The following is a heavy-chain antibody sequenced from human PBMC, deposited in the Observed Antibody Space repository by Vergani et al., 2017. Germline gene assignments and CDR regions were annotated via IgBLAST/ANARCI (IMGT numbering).Heavy chain of an antibody. D-gene: IGHD6-13*01. CDR3: ARDRGIAAAGTNAEYFQH. CDR2: IDPSDSYT. V-gene: IGHV5-10-1*01. CDR1: GYSFTSYW. J-gene: IGHJ1*01. Sequence: EVQLVQSGAEVKKPGESLRISCKGSGYSFTSYWISWVRQMPGKGLEWMGRIDPSDSYTNYSPSFQGHVTISADKSISTAYLQWSSLKASDTAMYYCARDRGIAAAGTNAEYFQHWGQGTLVTVSS.